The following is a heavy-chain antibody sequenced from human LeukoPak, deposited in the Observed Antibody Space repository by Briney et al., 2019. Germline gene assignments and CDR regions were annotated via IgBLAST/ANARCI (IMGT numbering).Heavy chain of an antibody. CDR2: IHSGGKT. J-gene: IGHJ4*02. CDR1: GFTVSSSY. D-gene: IGHD2-15*01. CDR3: TRDLNSGGSC. Sequence: GGSLRLSCAASGFTVSSSYMSWVRQAPGKGLEWVSVIHSGGKTYYADSVKGRFSISRDNSKNTLYHQMNSLRAQGTAVYYCTRDLNSGGSCWGQGALVTVSS. V-gene: IGHV3-53*01.